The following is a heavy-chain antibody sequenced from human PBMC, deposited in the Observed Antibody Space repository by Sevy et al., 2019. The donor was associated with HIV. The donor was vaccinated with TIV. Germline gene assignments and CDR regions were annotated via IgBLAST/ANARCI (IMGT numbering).Heavy chain of an antibody. J-gene: IGHJ3*02. CDR3: ARGRTRDDAFDI. V-gene: IGHV3-23*01. Sequence: GGSLRLSCVTSGFTFSSYAMSWVRQTPGKGLEWVSAIGGSADYTYYADSVKGRFTISRDNSKNTLYLQMNSLRAEDTAVYYCARGRTRDDAFDIWGQGTMVTVSS. CDR2: IGGSADYT. CDR1: GFTFSSYA.